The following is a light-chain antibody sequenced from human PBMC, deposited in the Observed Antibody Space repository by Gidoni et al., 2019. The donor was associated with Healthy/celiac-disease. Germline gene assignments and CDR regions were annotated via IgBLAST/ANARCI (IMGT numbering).Light chain of an antibody. J-gene: IGLJ3*02. Sequence: QSVLTQPPSASGTPGHRVTISCPGSSSNIGSNYVYWYQQLPGTAPKLLIYRNNQRPSGVPDRCSGSKSGTSASLAISGLRSEDEADYYCAAWDDSLSGWVFGGGTKLTVL. V-gene: IGLV1-47*01. CDR3: AAWDDSLSGWV. CDR2: RNN. CDR1: SSNIGSNY.